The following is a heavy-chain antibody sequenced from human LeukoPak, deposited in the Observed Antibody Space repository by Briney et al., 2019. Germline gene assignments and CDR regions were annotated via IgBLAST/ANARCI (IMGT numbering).Heavy chain of an antibody. CDR2: INWNGGSI. J-gene: IGHJ4*02. D-gene: IGHD6-6*01. Sequence: RPGGSLKLSCAASGFTFDDYGMNWVRQGPGKGLEWVSGINWNGGSIGYADSVKGRFTISRDNAKNSLYLQMNSLRAEDTAFYYCARDKGIQYSSSLDYWGQGTLVTVSS. V-gene: IGHV3-20*04. CDR1: GFTFDDYG. CDR3: ARDKGIQYSSSLDY.